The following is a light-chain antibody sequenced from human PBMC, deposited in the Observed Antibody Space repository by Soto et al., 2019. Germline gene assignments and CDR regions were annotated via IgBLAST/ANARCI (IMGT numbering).Light chain of an antibody. V-gene: IGKV3-11*01. CDR1: QNVSSY. CDR3: QQRGNWPRIT. CDR2: DAS. Sequence: EIVLTQSPATLSLSPGETATLSCRASQNVSSYLAWYQQKPGQAPRLLIYDASKSATGIPARFSGSGSGTDFTLTIGSLEPEDFAVYYCQQRGNWPRITFVQGTRLEIK. J-gene: IGKJ5*01.